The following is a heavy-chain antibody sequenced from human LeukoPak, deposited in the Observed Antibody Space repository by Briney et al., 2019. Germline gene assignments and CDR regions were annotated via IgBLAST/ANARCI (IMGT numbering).Heavy chain of an antibody. J-gene: IGHJ6*03. D-gene: IGHD6-13*01. V-gene: IGHV4-34*01. CDR2: INHSGST. Sequence: KPSETLSLTCAVYGGSFSGYYWSWIRQPPGKGLEWIGEINHSGSTNYNPSLKSRVTISVDTSKNQFSLKLSSVTAADTAVYYCARLFSSSWYYYYYMDVWGKGTTVTVSS. CDR3: ARLFSSSWYYYYYMDV. CDR1: GGSFSGYY.